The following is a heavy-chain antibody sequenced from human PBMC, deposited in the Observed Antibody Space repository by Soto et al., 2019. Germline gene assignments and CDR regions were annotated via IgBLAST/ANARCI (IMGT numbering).Heavy chain of an antibody. J-gene: IGHJ4*02. V-gene: IGHV3-30*18. CDR1: GFTFSSYG. Sequence: GGSVRLSCAASGFTFSSYGMHWVRQAPGKGLEWVAVISYDGSNKYYADSVKGRFTISRDNSKNTLYLQMNSLRAGDTAVYYCAKALYDSSGYYFDYWGQGTLVTVSS. CDR2: ISYDGSNK. CDR3: AKALYDSSGYYFDY. D-gene: IGHD3-22*01.